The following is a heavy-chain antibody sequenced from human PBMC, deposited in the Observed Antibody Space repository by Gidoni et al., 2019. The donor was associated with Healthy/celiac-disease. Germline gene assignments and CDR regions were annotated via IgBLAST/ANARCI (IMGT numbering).Heavy chain of an antibody. Sequence: EVQLVESGGGLVQPGRSLRLSCAASGFTFDDYAMHWVRQAPGKGLEWVSGISWNSGSIGYADSVKGRFTIFRDNAKNSLYLQMNSLRAEDTALYYCAKEAFGGDHFDYWGQGTLVTVSS. CDR3: AKEAFGGDHFDY. CDR1: GFTFDDYA. D-gene: IGHD3-16*01. V-gene: IGHV3-9*01. CDR2: ISWNSGSI. J-gene: IGHJ4*02.